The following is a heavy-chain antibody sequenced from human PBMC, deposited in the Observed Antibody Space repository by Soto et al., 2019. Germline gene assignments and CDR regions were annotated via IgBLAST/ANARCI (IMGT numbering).Heavy chain of an antibody. CDR1: GFSFSSYG. Sequence: QVQLVESGGGVVQSGRSLRLSCAASGFSFSSYGMHWVRQAPGKGLEWVAVIWYDGSNKYYADSVKGRFTISRDNSKNTLYLLMNSLRAEYTAVYYCARDGSGDRHAFDIWGQGKMVTVSS. V-gene: IGHV3-33*01. CDR3: ARDGSGDRHAFDI. CDR2: IWYDGSNK. D-gene: IGHD3-10*01. J-gene: IGHJ3*02.